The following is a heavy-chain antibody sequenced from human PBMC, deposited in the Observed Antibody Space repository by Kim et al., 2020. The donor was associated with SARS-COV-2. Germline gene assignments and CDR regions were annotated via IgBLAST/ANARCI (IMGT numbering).Heavy chain of an antibody. J-gene: IGHJ4*02. V-gene: IGHV3-74*01. CDR2: ISKDGTAT. CDR3: VGDHGTQGYSTDQ. Sequence: GWSLRLSCAASGFSFSTYWMHWVRQVPGKGLMSVARISKDGTATDYADSVRGRFTISRDNAKNTLYLHMSSLRAEDTAVYYCVGDHGTQGYSTDQWGQGTLVTVSS. D-gene: IGHD3-3*01. CDR1: GFSFSTYW.